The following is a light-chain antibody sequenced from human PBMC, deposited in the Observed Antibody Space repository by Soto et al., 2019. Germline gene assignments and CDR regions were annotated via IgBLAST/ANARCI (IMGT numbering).Light chain of an antibody. CDR1: QSVSSSY. CDR3: QQYGNLPWT. CDR2: GAS. V-gene: IGKV3-20*01. Sequence: EIVLTQSPGTLSLSPGERATLSCRASQSVSSSYLAWFQQKPGQAPRLLIFGASSRATGIPDRFSGSESGTDFTLAISSLEPEDFAVYYFQQYGNLPWTFGQGTKVDIK. J-gene: IGKJ1*01.